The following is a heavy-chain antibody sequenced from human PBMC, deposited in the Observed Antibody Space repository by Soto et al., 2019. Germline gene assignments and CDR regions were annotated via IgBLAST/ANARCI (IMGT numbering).Heavy chain of an antibody. D-gene: IGHD6-6*01. CDR2: INHSGST. CDR1: GGSFREYY. CDR3: ARTSRFDS. V-gene: IGHV4-34*01. Sequence: TSETLSLTCAVYGGSFREYYWSWVRQPPGKGLEWIGQINHSGSTNYNPSLKSRVTISVDTSKNQFSLKLSSVTAADTAVYYCARTSRFDSWGQGTLVTVSS. J-gene: IGHJ4*02.